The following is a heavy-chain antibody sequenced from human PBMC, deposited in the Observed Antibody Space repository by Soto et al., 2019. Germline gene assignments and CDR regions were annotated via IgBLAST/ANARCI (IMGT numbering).Heavy chain of an antibody. D-gene: IGHD6-13*01. Sequence: PSETLSLTCAVYGGSFSGYYWSWIRQPPGKGLEWIGEINHSGSTNYNPSLKSRVTISVDTSKNQFSLKLSSVTAADTAVYYFASFRSAGIAAAGTAYNRYYYGMDVWGQGTTITVSS. J-gene: IGHJ6*02. CDR1: GGSFSGYY. CDR2: INHSGST. V-gene: IGHV4-34*01. CDR3: ASFRSAGIAAAGTAYNRYYYGMDV.